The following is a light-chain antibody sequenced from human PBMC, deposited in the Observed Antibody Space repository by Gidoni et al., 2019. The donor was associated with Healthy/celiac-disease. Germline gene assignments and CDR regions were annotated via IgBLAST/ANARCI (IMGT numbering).Light chain of an antibody. CDR1: QRISSW. CDR2: KAS. V-gene: IGKV1-5*03. Sequence: DIQMTQSPSTLSASVGDRVTITSRASQRISSWLAWYQQKPGKAPKLLIYKASSLESGVPSRFSGSGSGTEFTLTISSLQPDDFATYYCQQYNSYSETFGQGTKVEIK. J-gene: IGKJ1*01. CDR3: QQYNSYSET.